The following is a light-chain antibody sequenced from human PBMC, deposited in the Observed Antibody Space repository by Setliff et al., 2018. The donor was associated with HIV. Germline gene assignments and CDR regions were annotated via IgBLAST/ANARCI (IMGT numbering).Light chain of an antibody. J-gene: IGLJ1*01. CDR2: DNN. CDR1: SSDIGAGCD. CDR3: HSYDGRLDGLHV. Sequence: EPGQRVTISCTGSSSDIGAGCDVHWYQHLPGAAPKLVIFDNNNRPSGVPDRFSGSKSGTSASLAITGLQAEDEADYYCHSYDGRLDGLHVFGTGTKVTVL. V-gene: IGLV1-40*01.